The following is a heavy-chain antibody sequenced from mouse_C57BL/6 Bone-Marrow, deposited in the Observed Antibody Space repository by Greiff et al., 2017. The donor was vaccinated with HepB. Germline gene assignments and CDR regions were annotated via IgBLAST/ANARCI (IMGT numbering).Heavy chain of an antibody. Sequence: QVQLQQSGAELVRPGTSVKVSCKASGYAFTNYLIEWVKQRPGQGLEWIGVINPGSGGTNYNEKFKGKATLTADKSSSTAYMQLSSLTSEDSAVYFCAKGLRLDWYFDVWGTGTTVTVSS. CDR3: AKGLRLDWYFDV. V-gene: IGHV1-54*01. CDR2: INPGSGGT. J-gene: IGHJ1*03. D-gene: IGHD1-1*01. CDR1: GYAFTNYL.